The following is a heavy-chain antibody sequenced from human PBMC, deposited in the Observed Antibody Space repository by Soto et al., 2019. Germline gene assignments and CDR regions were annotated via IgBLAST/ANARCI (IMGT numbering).Heavy chain of an antibody. CDR2: IRSKAYGGTT. CDR3: TREVLLSGYYNYCYMDV. D-gene: IGHD3-3*01. Sequence: PGGSLRLCCTASGFTFGDYAMSWFRQAPGKGLEWVGFIRSKAYGGTTEYAASVKGRFTISRDDSKSIAYLQMNSLKTEDTAVYYRTREVLLSGYYNYCYMDVWGKGTTVTVSS. CDR1: GFTFGDYA. V-gene: IGHV3-49*03. J-gene: IGHJ6*03.